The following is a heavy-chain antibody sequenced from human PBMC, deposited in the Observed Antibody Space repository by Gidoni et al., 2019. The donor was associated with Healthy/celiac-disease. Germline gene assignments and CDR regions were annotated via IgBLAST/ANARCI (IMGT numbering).Heavy chain of an antibody. Sequence: QVQLQPWGAGLLKPSETLSLTCAVYGGSFSGYYWSWIRQPPGKGLEWIGEINHSGSTNYNPSLKSRVTISVDTSKNQFSLKLSSVTAADTAVYYCARSGSSSWYGIYDYWGQGTLVTVSS. CDR1: GGSFSGYY. J-gene: IGHJ4*02. CDR2: INHSGST. D-gene: IGHD6-13*01. V-gene: IGHV4-34*01. CDR3: ARSGSSSWYGIYDY.